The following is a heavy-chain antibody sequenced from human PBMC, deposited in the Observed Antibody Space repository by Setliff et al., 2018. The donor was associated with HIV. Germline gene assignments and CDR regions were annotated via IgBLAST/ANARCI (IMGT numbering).Heavy chain of an antibody. D-gene: IGHD3-22*01. V-gene: IGHV4-4*02. CDR3: ARSITMIIVAPGAFDI. J-gene: IGHJ3*02. CDR2: IYHSGST. CDR1: GGYISSSNW. Sequence: SETLSLTCAVSGGYISSSNWWSWVRQPPGKGLEWIGEIYHSGSTKYNPSLKSRVTISVDKSKNQFSQKLSSVTAADTAVYYCARSITMIIVAPGAFDIWGQGTMVTVSS.